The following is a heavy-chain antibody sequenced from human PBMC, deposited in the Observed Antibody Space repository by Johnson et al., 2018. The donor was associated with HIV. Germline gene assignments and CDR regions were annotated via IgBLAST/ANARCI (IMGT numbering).Heavy chain of an antibody. CDR3: AKEGSRGTVTQAPDAFDI. J-gene: IGHJ3*02. V-gene: IGHV3-30*02. D-gene: IGHD4-17*01. CDR2: IWYDGSRK. Sequence: QVQLVESGGGVVQPGGSLRLSCAASGFIFSSYGMHWVRQAPGKGLEWVAFIWYDGSRKYYADSVKGRFTISRVNSKNMLYLQMNSLRVEETAVYYWAKEGSRGTVTQAPDAFDIWGQGTMVTVSS. CDR1: GFIFSSYG.